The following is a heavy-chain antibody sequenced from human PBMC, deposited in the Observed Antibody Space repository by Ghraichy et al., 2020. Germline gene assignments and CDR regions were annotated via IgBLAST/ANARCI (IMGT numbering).Heavy chain of an antibody. V-gene: IGHV3-21*01. CDR2: ISSSSSYI. CDR1: GFTFSSYS. D-gene: IGHD3-22*01. J-gene: IGHJ4*02. Sequence: GGSLRLSCAASGFTFSSYSMNWVHQAPGKGLEWVSSISSSSSYIYYADSVKGRFTISRDNAKNSLYLQMNSLRAEDTAVYYCARDLITMIVVENDYWGQGTLVTVSS. CDR3: ARDLITMIVVENDY.